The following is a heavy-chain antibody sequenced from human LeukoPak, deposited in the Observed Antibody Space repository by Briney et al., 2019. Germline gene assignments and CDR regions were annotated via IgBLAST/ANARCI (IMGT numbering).Heavy chain of an antibody. CDR2: IYPGDSDT. CDR3: ARHGRDILTGYRDY. CDR1: GYSFNTYW. Sequence: GESLKISCKGSGYSFNTYWIGWVRQMPGKGLEWMGIIYPGDSDTRYSPSFQGQVTISVDKSISTAYLQWSSLKASDTAMYYCARHGRDILTGYRDYWGQGTLVTVSS. V-gene: IGHV5-51*01. D-gene: IGHD3-9*01. J-gene: IGHJ4*02.